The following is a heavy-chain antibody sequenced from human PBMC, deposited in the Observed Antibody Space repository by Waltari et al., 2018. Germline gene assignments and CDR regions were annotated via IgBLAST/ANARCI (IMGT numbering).Heavy chain of an antibody. CDR3: ARDYYDSSGYPQGAAFDI. CDR1: GGSIRSSSYY. D-gene: IGHD3-22*01. Sequence: QLQLQESGPGLVKPSETLSLTCTVSGGSIRSSSYYWGWIRQPPGKGLEWIGSIYYSGSTYYNPSLKSRVTISVDTSKNQFSLKLSSVTAADTAVYYCARDYYDSSGYPQGAAFDIWGQGTMVTVSS. J-gene: IGHJ3*02. CDR2: IYYSGST. V-gene: IGHV4-39*02.